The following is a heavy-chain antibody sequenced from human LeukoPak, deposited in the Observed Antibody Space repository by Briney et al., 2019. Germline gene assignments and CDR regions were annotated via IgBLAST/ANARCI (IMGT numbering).Heavy chain of an antibody. CDR2: ISRDGSTP. CDR1: GFIFDDSL. Sequence: GGSLRLSCVASGFIFDDSLMHWVRQAPGKGLEWVSLISRDGSTPYYANSVKGRFTISRDNSKNSLFLQMNSLTTEDTDVYFCARDIRGNCFDSWGQGTLVTVSS. V-gene: IGHV3-43*01. D-gene: IGHD3-16*01. J-gene: IGHJ4*02. CDR3: ARDIRGNCFDS.